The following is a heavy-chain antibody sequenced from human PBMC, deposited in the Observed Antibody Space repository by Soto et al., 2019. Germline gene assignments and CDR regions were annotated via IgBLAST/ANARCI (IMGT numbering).Heavy chain of an antibody. CDR3: AREPPSGGYSYGAYYGMDV. CDR2: ISDDRTNK. CDR1: GFTFSSNA. V-gene: IGHV3-30-3*01. Sequence: QVQLVESGGGVVQPGRSLRLSCAASGFTFSSNAMHWVRQAPGKGLEWVAVISDDRTNKYYTDSVKGRFTISRDNFKNTLYLQMNNLRVEDTAVYYCAREPPSGGYSYGAYYGMDVWGQGTTVTVSS. J-gene: IGHJ6*02. D-gene: IGHD5-18*01.